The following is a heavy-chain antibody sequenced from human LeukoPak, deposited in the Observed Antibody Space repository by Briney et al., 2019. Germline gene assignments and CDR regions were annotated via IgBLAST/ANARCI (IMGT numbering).Heavy chain of an antibody. D-gene: IGHD2-2*02. V-gene: IGHV3-23*01. J-gene: IGHJ4*02. CDR3: AKDSGRYCSSTSCYTPY. Sequence: GGSLRLSCAASGFTFSSYAMSWVRQAPGKGLEWVSAISGSGGSTYYADSVKGRFTISRDNSKNTLYLQMNSLRAEDTAVYYCAKDSGRYCSSTSCYTPYWGQGTLVTVSS. CDR1: GFTFSSYA. CDR2: ISGSGGST.